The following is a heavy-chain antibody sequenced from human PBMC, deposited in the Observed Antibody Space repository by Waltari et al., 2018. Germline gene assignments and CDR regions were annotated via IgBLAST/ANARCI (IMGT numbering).Heavy chain of an antibody. J-gene: IGHJ6*02. D-gene: IGHD6-13*01. CDR3: ARDQSYSSSWYPYYYGMDV. V-gene: IGHV3-30*01. Sequence: QVQLVESGGGVVQPGRSLRLSCAASGFTFSSYAMHWVRQAPGRGREWVAVISYDGSNKYYADSVKVRFTISRDNSKNTLYLQMNSLRAEDTAVYYCARDQSYSSSWYPYYYGMDVWGQGTTVTVSS. CDR1: GFTFSSYA. CDR2: ISYDGSNK.